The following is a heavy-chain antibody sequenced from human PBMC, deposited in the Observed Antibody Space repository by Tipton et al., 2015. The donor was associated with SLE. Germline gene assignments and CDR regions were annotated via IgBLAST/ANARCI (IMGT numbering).Heavy chain of an antibody. CDR3: ARGTVMDY. J-gene: IGHJ4*02. CDR2: MSYDGGNK. V-gene: IGHV3-30-3*01. Sequence: SLRLSCAASGFTFDDYTMHWVRQAPGKGLEWVAVMSYDGGNKYYADSVKGRFTISRDNSKNSLYLQMNSLRAEDTAVYYCARGTVMDYWGQGTLVTVSS. CDR1: GFTFDDYT. D-gene: IGHD3-10*01.